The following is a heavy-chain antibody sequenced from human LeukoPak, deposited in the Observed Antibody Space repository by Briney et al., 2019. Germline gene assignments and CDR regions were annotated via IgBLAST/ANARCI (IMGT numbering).Heavy chain of an antibody. V-gene: IGHV1-58*02. CDR3: SSQTQYYYYAMDV. CDR1: GFIFSSTT. D-gene: IGHD6-13*01. Sequence: SVQVSCKASGFIFSSTTMQWVRQARGQRLELSGWIVVGTGNTKYVQKFQDRVTITRDMSTSTAYMELSSLRADDTATYYCSSQTQYYYYAMDVWGQGTTVTVSS. J-gene: IGHJ6*01. CDR2: IVVGTGNT.